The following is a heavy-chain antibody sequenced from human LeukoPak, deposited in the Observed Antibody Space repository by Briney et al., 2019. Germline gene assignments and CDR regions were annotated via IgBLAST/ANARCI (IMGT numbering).Heavy chain of an antibody. CDR1: GGSISSYY. D-gene: IGHD2-15*01. CDR3: ALRGYCSGNNCYSDY. V-gene: IGHV4-4*07. J-gene: IGHJ4*02. CDR2: VYTCGST. Sequence: PSETLSLTCTVSGGSISSYYWSWIRQPAGKGLEWIGRVYTCGSTNYNPSLKSRVTMSVDTSKNQFSLKLNSVTAADTAVYYCALRGYCSGNNCYSDYWGQGTLVTVSS.